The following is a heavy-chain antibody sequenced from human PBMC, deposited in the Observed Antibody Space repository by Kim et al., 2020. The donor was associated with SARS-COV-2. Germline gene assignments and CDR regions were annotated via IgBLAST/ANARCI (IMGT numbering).Heavy chain of an antibody. J-gene: IGHJ4*02. Sequence: GGSLRLSCVASGFTLSSYWMTWVRQAPGKGLEWVANIKEDGSEKDYVDSVRGRFTISRDNAKNSLYLQMNSLRAEDTAVYYCARGRYRVGLWGQGTLVT. CDR1: GFTLSSYW. CDR2: IKEDGSEK. V-gene: IGHV3-7*04. D-gene: IGHD3-9*01. CDR3: ARGRYRVGL.